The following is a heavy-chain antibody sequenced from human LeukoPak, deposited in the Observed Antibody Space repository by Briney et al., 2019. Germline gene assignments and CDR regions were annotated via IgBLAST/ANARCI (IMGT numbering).Heavy chain of an antibody. J-gene: IGHJ3*02. CDR3: ASSTYSGSHWDAFDI. CDR2: ISSSGSTM. CDR1: GFTFSSYE. Sequence: GGSLRLSCAASGFTFSSYEMNWVRQAPGKGLEWVSYISSSGSTMYYADSVKGRFTISRDNAKNSLYLQMNSLRAEDTAVYYCASSTYSGSHWDAFDIWGQGTMVTVSS. V-gene: IGHV3-48*03. D-gene: IGHD1-26*01.